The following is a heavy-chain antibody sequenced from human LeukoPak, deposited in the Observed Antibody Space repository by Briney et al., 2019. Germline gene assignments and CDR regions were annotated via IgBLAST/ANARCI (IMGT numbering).Heavy chain of an antibody. Sequence: GGSLRLSCAASGFTFSSYAMHWVRQAPGKGLEWVAVISYDGSNKYYADSVKGRFTISRDNSKNTLYLQMNSLRAEDTAVYYCARDIAGFVPWGQGTLVTVSS. J-gene: IGHJ5*02. D-gene: IGHD2-15*01. V-gene: IGHV3-30*04. CDR3: ARDIAGFVP. CDR2: ISYDGSNK. CDR1: GFTFSSYA.